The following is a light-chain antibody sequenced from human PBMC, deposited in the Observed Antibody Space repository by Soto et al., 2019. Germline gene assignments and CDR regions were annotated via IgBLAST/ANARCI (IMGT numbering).Light chain of an antibody. CDR1: RAVSSY. Sequence: EIVFTQSPATLSLSPGERATLSCRASRAVSSYIAWYQHKPGQAARLLIYDASNSAPGIPTRFRGSGSGTDFTITITSLEPEDSAVYYCQLRSSWPPFGGGTKVDIK. CDR2: DAS. J-gene: IGKJ4*01. V-gene: IGKV3-11*01. CDR3: QLRSSWPP.